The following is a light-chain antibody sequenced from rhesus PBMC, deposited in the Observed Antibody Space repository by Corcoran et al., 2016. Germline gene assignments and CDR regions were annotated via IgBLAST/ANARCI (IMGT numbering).Light chain of an antibody. CDR1: QAIRNN. CDR2: KAS. V-gene: IGKV1-25*01. Sequence: DIQMTQSPSSLSASVGDRVTSTCQASQAIRNNLAWYQQKTGKVPKLLIYKASTLQSGDPSRFSGSGSGTVFTLPISSLQPEYFATYSCQPVYGTPLTFGGGSKVEL. CDR3: QPVYGTPLT. J-gene: IGKJ4*01.